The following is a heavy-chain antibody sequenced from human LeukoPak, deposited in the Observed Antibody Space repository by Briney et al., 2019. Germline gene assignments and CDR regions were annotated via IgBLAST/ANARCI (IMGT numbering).Heavy chain of an antibody. CDR2: ISYDGSNK. CDR3: AKWTPVAAGMDV. Sequence: QTGGSLRLSCAASGFTFSSYAMHWVRQAPGKGLEWVAVISYDGSNKYYADSVKGRFTISRDNSKNTLYLQMNSLRAEDTAVYYCAKWTPVAAGMDVWGQGTTVTVSS. D-gene: IGHD6-19*01. J-gene: IGHJ6*02. CDR1: GFTFSSYA. V-gene: IGHV3-30-3*02.